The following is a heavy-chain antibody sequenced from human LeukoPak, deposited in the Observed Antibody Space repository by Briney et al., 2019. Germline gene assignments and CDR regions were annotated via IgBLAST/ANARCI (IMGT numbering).Heavy chain of an antibody. CDR3: ARPYYYDSRIDP. CDR2: MYYSGST. D-gene: IGHD3-22*01. CDR1: GGSISSGDYY. Sequence: SETLSLTCTVSGGSISSGDYYWSWIRQPPGKGLEWIAYMYYSGSTCYNPSLKSRVTMSADTSKNQLSLKLSSVTAADTAVYYCARPYYYDSRIDPWGQGVLVTVSS. J-gene: IGHJ5*02. V-gene: IGHV4-30-4*01.